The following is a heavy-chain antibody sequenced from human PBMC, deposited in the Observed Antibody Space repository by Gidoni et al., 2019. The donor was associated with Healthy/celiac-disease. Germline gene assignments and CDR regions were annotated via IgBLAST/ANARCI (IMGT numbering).Heavy chain of an antibody. V-gene: IGHV3-9*01. CDR3: AKGARSSSWYSLDYYFDY. Sequence: EVQLVESGGGLVQPGRSLRLSCAASGFPFDDYAMHWVRQAPGKGLEWVSGISWNSGSIGYADSVKGRFTISRDNAKNSLYLQMNSLRAEDTALYYCAKGARSSSWYSLDYYFDYWGQGTLVTVSS. CDR1: GFPFDDYA. D-gene: IGHD6-13*01. J-gene: IGHJ4*02. CDR2: ISWNSGSI.